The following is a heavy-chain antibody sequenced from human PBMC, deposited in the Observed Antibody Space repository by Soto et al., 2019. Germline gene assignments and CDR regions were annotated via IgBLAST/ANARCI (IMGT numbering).Heavy chain of an antibody. Sequence: SETLSLTCTVSGGSVSSGSYYWSWIRQPPGKGLEWIGSIYCTGNTNYNPSLKSQVTISVDTSKNQFSLNVISVTAADTAVYYCRRSSRYSTDVWGQGTTVTVSS. CDR2: IYCTGNT. V-gene: IGHV4-39*01. CDR1: GGSVSSGSYY. D-gene: IGHD6-13*01. CDR3: RRSSRYSTDV. J-gene: IGHJ6*02.